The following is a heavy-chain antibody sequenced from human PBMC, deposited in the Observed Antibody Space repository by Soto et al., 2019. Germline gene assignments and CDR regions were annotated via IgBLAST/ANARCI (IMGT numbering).Heavy chain of an antibody. D-gene: IGHD6-19*01. J-gene: IGHJ5*02. CDR1: GYTFTSYG. V-gene: IGHV1-18*01. Sequence: APVKVSCKASGYTFTSYGISWVRQAPGQGLERMGWISAYNGNTNYAQKLQGRVTMTTDTSTSTAYMELRSLRSDDTAVYYCARDPIGAVAGTRWFDPWGQGTLVTVSS. CDR3: ARDPIGAVAGTRWFDP. CDR2: ISAYNGNT.